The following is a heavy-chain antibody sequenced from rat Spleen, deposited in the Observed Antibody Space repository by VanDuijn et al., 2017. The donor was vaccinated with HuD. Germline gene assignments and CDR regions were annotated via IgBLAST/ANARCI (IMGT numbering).Heavy chain of an antibody. CDR3: TRGGDGSLYYEAIMDA. V-gene: IGHV5-29*01. J-gene: IGHJ4*01. Sequence: EVQLVESDGGLVQPGRSLKLSCAASGFTLSDHYMAWVRQAPTKGLEWVATIGNKGSITYYRDSVKGRFTISRDNAQSTLYLQMNSLRSEDTATYYWTRGGDGSLYYEAIMDAWSQGASVTVSS. D-gene: IGHD1-12*02. CDR1: GFTLSDHY. CDR2: IGNKGSIT.